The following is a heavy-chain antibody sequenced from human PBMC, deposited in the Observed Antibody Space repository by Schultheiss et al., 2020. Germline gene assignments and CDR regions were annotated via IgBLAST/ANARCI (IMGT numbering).Heavy chain of an antibody. Sequence: SETLSLTCAVYGGSFSIYYWIWIRQSPGKGLEWIGEIIHRGATDYNPSLKSRVTISVDTSKNQFSLKLSSVTAADTAVYYCARTGEEWFGELFFDYWGQGTRVTVSS. CDR3: ARTGEEWFGELFFDY. V-gene: IGHV4-34*12. D-gene: IGHD3-10*01. CDR2: IIHRGAT. CDR1: GGSFSIYY. J-gene: IGHJ4*02.